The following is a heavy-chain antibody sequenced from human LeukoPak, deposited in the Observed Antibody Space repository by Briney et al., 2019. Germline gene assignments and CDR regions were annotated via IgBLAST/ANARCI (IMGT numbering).Heavy chain of an antibody. J-gene: IGHJ4*02. CDR1: GFTFSSYS. CDR2: IGASSGDI. Sequence: GGSLRLSCAASGFTFSSYSMNWVRQAPGKGLEWVSFIGASSGDIKYADSVKGRFTISRDNARRSLYLQMNSLSAEDTAVYFCASDRFFWGQGTLVTVSS. V-gene: IGHV3-21*01. D-gene: IGHD3-3*01. CDR3: ASDRFF.